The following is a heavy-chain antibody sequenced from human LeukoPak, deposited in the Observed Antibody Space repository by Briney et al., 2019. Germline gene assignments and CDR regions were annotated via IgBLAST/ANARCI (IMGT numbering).Heavy chain of an antibody. V-gene: IGHV1-2*02. D-gene: IGHD4-17*01. Sequence: ASVKVTCKASGYTFTGYYMHWVRQAPGQGLGWMGWINPNSGGTNYAQKFQGRVTMTRDTSISTAYMELSRLRSDDTAVYYCARDLVPMTTVTTDYWGQGTLVTVSS. CDR3: ARDLVPMTTVTTDY. J-gene: IGHJ4*02. CDR2: INPNSGGT. CDR1: GYTFTGYY.